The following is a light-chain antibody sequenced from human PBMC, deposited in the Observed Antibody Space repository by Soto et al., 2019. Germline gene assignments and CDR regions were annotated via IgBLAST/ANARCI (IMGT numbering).Light chain of an antibody. V-gene: IGKV3-15*01. Sequence: EIVMTQSPATLSVSPGERATLSCRASQSVSTNLAWYQQKPGQAPRLLIYGASTRATGIPARFSGSGSGTEFTLTFSSLQSEDFAVYYCQQYNNWPPWTFDQGTKVDIK. CDR1: QSVSTN. CDR2: GAS. J-gene: IGKJ1*01. CDR3: QQYNNWPPWT.